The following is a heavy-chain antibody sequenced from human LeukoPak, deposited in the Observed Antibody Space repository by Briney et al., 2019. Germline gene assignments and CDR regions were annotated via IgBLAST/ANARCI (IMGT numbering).Heavy chain of an antibody. J-gene: IGHJ4*02. CDR3: AREGAVGGTVGY. V-gene: IGHV1-46*03. CDR2: INTSGGST. CDR1: GYTFTSYY. Sequence: ASVKVSCTASGYTFTSYYMHWVRQAPGQGLEWMGIINTSGGSTSYAQKFQGRCTMAWDTSESTVYMEFSSLRSEDTAVYYFAREGAVGGTVGYWGQGTLVTVSS. D-gene: IGHD6-19*01.